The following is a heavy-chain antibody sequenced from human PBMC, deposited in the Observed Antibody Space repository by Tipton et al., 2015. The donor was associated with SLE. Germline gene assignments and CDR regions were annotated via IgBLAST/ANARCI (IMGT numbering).Heavy chain of an antibody. CDR3: ARDKAADY. Sequence: SLRLSCAASGFTVSNNYMSWIRQAPGKGLEWVSVIYSGGTTYYADSVKGRFTLSRDNAKNSLYLQMNSLRAEDTAVYYCARDKAADYWGQGTLVTVSS. J-gene: IGHJ4*02. V-gene: IGHV3-66*01. CDR2: IYSGGTT. D-gene: IGHD6-25*01. CDR1: GFTVSNNY.